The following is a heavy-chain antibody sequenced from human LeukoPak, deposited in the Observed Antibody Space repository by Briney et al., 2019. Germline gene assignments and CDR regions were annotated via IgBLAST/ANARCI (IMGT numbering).Heavy chain of an antibody. D-gene: IGHD3-3*01. J-gene: IGHJ6*02. Sequence: PGGSLRLSCAASGFIFSNYGMHWVRQAPGKGLEWVAVIWHDGSNKYYGDSVKGRFTISRENAKNSLYLQMNSLRAGDTAVYYCARSSSWSGYSDGMDVWGQGTTVTVSS. CDR2: IWHDGSNK. CDR3: ARSSSWSGYSDGMDV. V-gene: IGHV3-33*01. CDR1: GFIFSNYG.